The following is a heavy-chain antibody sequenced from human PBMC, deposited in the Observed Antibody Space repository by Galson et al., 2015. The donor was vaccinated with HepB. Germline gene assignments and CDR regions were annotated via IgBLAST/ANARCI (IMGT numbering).Heavy chain of an antibody. V-gene: IGHV3-30*04. CDR2: ISYDGSNK. D-gene: IGHD3-22*01. Sequence: SLRLSCAASGFTFSSYAMHWVRQAPGKGLEWVAVISYDGSNKYYADSVKGRFTISRDNSKNTLYLQMNSLRAEDTAVYYCARGRPFYDSSGYYGYDDAFDIWGQGTMVTVSS. CDR1: GFTFSSYA. J-gene: IGHJ3*02. CDR3: ARGRPFYDSSGYYGYDDAFDI.